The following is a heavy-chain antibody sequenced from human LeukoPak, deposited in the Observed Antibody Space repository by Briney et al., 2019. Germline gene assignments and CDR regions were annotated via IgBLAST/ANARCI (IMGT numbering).Heavy chain of an antibody. CDR3: ARGKGPIRY. CDR2: INHSGST. J-gene: IGHJ4*02. CDR1: GGSFSGYY. Sequence: SETLSLTCAVYGGSFSGYYWSWIRQPPGKGLEWIGEINHSGSTNYNPSLKCRVTISVDTSKNQFSLKLSSVTAADTAVYYCARGKGPIRYWGQGTLVTVSS. D-gene: IGHD3-10*01. V-gene: IGHV4-34*01.